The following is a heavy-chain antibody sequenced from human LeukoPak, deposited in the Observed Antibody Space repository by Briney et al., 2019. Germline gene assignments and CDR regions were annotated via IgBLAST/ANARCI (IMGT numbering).Heavy chain of an antibody. CDR2: ISGSGGST. CDR3: ANADYGDYGIFNY. Sequence: GGSLRLSCAASGFTFSSYAMSWVRQAPGKGLEWVSAISGSGGSTYYAESVKGRVTISRDKSKNTPYLQMNSLRSEDTAVYYCANADYGDYGIFNYWGRGTLVTVSS. CDR1: GFTFSSYA. D-gene: IGHD4-17*01. J-gene: IGHJ4*02. V-gene: IGHV3-23*01.